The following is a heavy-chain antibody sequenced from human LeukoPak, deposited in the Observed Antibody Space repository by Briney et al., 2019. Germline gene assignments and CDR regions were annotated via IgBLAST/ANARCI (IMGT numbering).Heavy chain of an antibody. CDR3: AKGPDGFDY. J-gene: IGHJ4*02. CDR1: GFTFSNYA. V-gene: IGHV3-30*04. Sequence: GGSLRLSCAGSGFTFSNYAMYWVRQAPGKGLEWVAATSYEESKKNYADSVKGRFSISKDNSKNTLYLQMNSLTVDDTAVYYCAKGPDGFDYWGQGALVTVSS. CDR2: TSYEESKK.